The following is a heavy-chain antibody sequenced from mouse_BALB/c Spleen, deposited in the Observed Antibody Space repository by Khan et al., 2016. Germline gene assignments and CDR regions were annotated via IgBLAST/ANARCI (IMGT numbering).Heavy chain of an antibody. CDR1: GYTFTNYG. CDR2: INTDTGEP. D-gene: IGHD1-1*02. V-gene: IGHV9-3-1*01. J-gene: IGHJ2*01. CDR3: ARGVGGAPYYFDY. Sequence: QIQLVQSGPELKKPGETVKISCKASGYTFTNYGMNWVKQAPGKGLKWMGWINTDTGEPTYADDCKGGFASSLQTSASTAYLQINNLKNEDTATYSCARGVGGAPYYFDYWGQGTTLAVSS.